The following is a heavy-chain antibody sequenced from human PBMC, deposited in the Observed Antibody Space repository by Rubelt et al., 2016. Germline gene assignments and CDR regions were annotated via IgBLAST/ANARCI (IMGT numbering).Heavy chain of an antibody. D-gene: IGHD2-2*01. J-gene: IGHJ4*02. V-gene: IGHV3-53*01. CDR2: IYSGGST. Sequence: WVRQAPGKGLEWVSVIYSGGSTYYADSVKGRFTISRDNSKNTLYLQMNSLRVEDTAVYYCARGGGVVVVPAATYFDYWGQGTLVTVSS. CDR3: ARGGGVVVVPAATYFDY.